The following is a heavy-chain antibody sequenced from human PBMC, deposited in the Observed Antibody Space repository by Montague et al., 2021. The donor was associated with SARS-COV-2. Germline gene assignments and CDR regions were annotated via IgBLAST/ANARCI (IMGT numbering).Heavy chain of an antibody. CDR1: GFTFRTYE. J-gene: IGHJ4*02. D-gene: IGHD3-10*01. CDR2: ISSSGSII. V-gene: IGHV3-48*03. Sequence: SLRLSCAASGFTFRTYEMNWVRQAPGKGLEWVSYISSSGSIIYYADSVKGRFTISRDNAKNSLYLQMNSLRAEDTAVYYCARDGRFGELDYWGQGTLVTVST. CDR3: ARDGRFGELDY.